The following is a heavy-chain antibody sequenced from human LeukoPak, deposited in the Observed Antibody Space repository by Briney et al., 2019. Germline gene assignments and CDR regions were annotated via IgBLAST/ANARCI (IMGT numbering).Heavy chain of an antibody. D-gene: IGHD6-13*01. CDR3: ATTISSSWFEPSDY. V-gene: IGHV4-59*01. Sequence: SSETLSLTCTVSGGSISSYYWSWIRQPPGEGLEWIGYIYYSGSTNYNPSLKSRVTISVDTSKNQFSLKLSSVTAADTAVYYYATTISSSWFEPSDYWGQGTLVTVSS. CDR1: GGSISSYY. CDR2: IYYSGST. J-gene: IGHJ4*02.